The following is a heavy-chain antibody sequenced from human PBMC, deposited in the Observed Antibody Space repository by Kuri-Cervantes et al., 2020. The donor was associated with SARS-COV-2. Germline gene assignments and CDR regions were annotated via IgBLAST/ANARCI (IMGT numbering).Heavy chain of an antibody. CDR2: IGTAGDP. CDR3: ARGGYSSSSGHYFDY. V-gene: IGHV3-13*05. D-gene: IGHD6-6*01. CDR1: GFTFSSYG. Sequence: GGSLRLSCAASGFTFSSYGMHWVRQAPGKGLEWVSAIGTAGDPYYPGSVKGRFTISRENAKNSLYLQMNSLRAEDTAVYYCARGGYSSSSGHYFDYWGQGTLVTVSS. J-gene: IGHJ4*02.